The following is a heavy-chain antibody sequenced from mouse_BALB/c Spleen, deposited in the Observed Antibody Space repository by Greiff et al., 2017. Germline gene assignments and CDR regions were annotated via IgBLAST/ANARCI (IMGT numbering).Heavy chain of an antibody. CDR3: ARDEVNGAMDY. V-gene: IGHV2-9*02. Sequence: QVQLKESGPGLVAPSQSLSITCTVSGFSLTSYGVHWVRQPPGKGLVWLGVIWAGGSTNYNSALMSRLSISKDNSKSQVFLKMNSLQTDDPAMYYCARDEVNGAMDYWGQGTSVTVSS. CDR2: IWAGGST. CDR1: GFSLTSYG. J-gene: IGHJ4*01. D-gene: IGHD2-1*01.